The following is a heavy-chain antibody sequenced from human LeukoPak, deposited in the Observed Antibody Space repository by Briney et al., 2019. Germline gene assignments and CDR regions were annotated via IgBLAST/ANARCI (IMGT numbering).Heavy chain of an antibody. V-gene: IGHV3-21*01. D-gene: IGHD5-24*01. CDR2: ISSTTTYI. CDR3: ARDGYNHYYYYYMDV. J-gene: IGHJ6*03. Sequence: GGSLRLSCAASGFTFSSYSMNWVRQAPGKGLEWVSSISSTTTYIHYADSVKGRFTISRDNAKNSLYLQMNSLRAEDTAVYYCARDGYNHYYYYYMDVWGKGTTVTISS. CDR1: GFTFSSYS.